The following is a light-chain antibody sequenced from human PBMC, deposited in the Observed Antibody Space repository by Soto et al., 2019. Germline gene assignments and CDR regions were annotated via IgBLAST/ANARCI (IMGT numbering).Light chain of an antibody. Sequence: ILLTQSPGTLSLSPGEIATLAWVAIQIVGSCYLAWYQQKPGQAPRLLIYGTSSRATGIPDRFSGSGSGTDFTLTISRLDPEDFAVYYCRQYGRSLEFAVGGGTKVDIK. CDR2: GTS. CDR3: RQYGRSLEFA. V-gene: IGKV3-20*01. CDR1: QIVGSCY. J-gene: IGKJ4*01.